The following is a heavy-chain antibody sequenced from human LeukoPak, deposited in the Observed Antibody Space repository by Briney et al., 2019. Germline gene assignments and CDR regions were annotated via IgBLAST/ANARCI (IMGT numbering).Heavy chain of an antibody. CDR1: GFSFSSYA. D-gene: IGHD3-16*02. J-gene: IGHJ4*02. CDR3: TTELSLYHAKDY. CDR2: MSSSDDGR. Sequence: SGGSLRLSCATSGFSFSSYAMSWVRQAPGKGLEWVSAMSSSDDGRYYAASVRGRFTISRDTSRSTLYLQMNSLKTEDTAVYYCTTELSLYHAKDYWGQGTLVTVSS. V-gene: IGHV3-23*01.